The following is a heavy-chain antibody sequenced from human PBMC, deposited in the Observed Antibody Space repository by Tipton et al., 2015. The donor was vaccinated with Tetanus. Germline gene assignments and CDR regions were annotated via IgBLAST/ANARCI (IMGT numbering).Heavy chain of an antibody. CDR3: AGLTGHSMDVVDYYYFGMDV. J-gene: IGHJ6*02. D-gene: IGHD2-21*01. Sequence: LRLSCTVSGGSISSYYWSWIRQPPGKGLEWIGYIYYTGSTNYNPSLKSGVTISLDTSKNQFSLKLTSVSAADTAVYYCAGLTGHSMDVVDYYYFGMDVWGQGTKVTVSS. V-gene: IGHV4-59*01. CDR2: IYYTGST. CDR1: GGSISSYY.